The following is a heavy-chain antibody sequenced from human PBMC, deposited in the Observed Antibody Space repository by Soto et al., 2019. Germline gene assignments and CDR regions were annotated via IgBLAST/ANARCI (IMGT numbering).Heavy chain of an antibody. V-gene: IGHV3-23*01. CDR2: VINSGSST. CDR3: AKHSRETTTCCGED. Sequence: GGSLRLSCVASGFTFRYYAMSWVRQAPGRGLEWVSGVINSGSSTYYADSVKGRFTISRDNSKNTLYLQMNSLRAEDTAVYYCAKHSRETTTCCGEDWGQGTQVTVSS. J-gene: IGHJ4*02. D-gene: IGHD2-2*01. CDR1: GFTFRYYA.